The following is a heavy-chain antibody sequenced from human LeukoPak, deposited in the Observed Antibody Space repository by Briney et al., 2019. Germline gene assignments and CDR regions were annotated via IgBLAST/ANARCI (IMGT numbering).Heavy chain of an antibody. J-gene: IGHJ5*02. Sequence: SETLSLTCAVYGGSFSGYYWSWIRQPPGKGLEWIGEINHSGSTNYNPSLKSRVTISVDTSKNQFFLKLSSVTAADTAVYYCARGHILTGSLKAWGQGTLVTVSS. CDR2: INHSGST. CDR3: ARGHILTGSLKA. CDR1: GGSFSGYY. V-gene: IGHV4-34*01. D-gene: IGHD3-9*01.